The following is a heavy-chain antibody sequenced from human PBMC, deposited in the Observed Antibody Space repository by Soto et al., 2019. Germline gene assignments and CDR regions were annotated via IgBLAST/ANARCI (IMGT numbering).Heavy chain of an antibody. CDR3: AKDRKVRAWLLPDY. CDR2: ISGSGGST. V-gene: IGHV3-23*01. CDR1: GFTFSSYA. D-gene: IGHD3-22*01. Sequence: PGGSLRLSCAASGFTFSSYAMSWVRQAPGKGLEWVSAISGSGGSTYYADSVKGRFTISRGNSKNTLYLQMNSLRAEDTAVYYCAKDRKVRAWLLPDYWGQGTQVTVSS. J-gene: IGHJ4*02.